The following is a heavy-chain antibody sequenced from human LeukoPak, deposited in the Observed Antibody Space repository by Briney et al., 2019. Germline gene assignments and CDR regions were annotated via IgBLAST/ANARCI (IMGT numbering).Heavy chain of an antibody. V-gene: IGHV4-38-2*02. J-gene: IGHJ5*02. CDR1: GYSISSGYY. CDR3: ARDPYYYDSSGYYS. Sequence: PSETLSLTCTVSGYSISSGYYWGWIRQPPGKGLEWIGSIYYSGSTYYNPSLKSRVTISVDTSKNQFSLKLSSVTAADTAVYYCARDPYYYDSSGYYSWGQGTLVTVSS. D-gene: IGHD3-22*01. CDR2: IYYSGST.